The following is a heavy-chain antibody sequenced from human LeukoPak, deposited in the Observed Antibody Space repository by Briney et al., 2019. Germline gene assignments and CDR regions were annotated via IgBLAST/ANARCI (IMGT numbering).Heavy chain of an antibody. D-gene: IGHD1-26*01. J-gene: IGHJ4*02. CDR3: AKRGAEVGATVAPGDY. V-gene: IGHV3-23*01. Sequence: GGSLRLSCAASRFTFTSYAMSWVRQAPGKGLEWVSAITDSGGSTYYADSVKGRFTTSRDSSKNTLYLQMNSLRAEDTAVYYCAKRGAEVGATVAPGDYWGQGTLVTVSS. CDR2: ITDSGGST. CDR1: RFTFTSYA.